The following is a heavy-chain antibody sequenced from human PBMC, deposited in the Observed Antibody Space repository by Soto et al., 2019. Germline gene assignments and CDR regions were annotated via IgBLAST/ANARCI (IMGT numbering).Heavy chain of an antibody. Sequence: EVQLVESGGGLVQPGGSLRLSCAASGFTFSSYWMHWVRQAPGKGLVWVSLISNDATPTTYADAVKGRFTISRDNDKNMLYLQMNSLRAEDTAVYYCARGRSGSPLIFDYWGQGTLVTVSS. CDR1: GFTFSSYW. D-gene: IGHD1-26*01. CDR3: ARGRSGSPLIFDY. J-gene: IGHJ4*02. V-gene: IGHV3-74*01. CDR2: ISNDATPT.